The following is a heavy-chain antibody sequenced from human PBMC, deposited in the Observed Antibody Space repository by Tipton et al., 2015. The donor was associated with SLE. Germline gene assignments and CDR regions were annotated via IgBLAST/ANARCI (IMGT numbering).Heavy chain of an antibody. D-gene: IGHD5-18*01. Sequence: QSGAEVKKPGASVKVSCKASGYTFTGYYMHWVRQAPGQGLEWMGWINPNSGGTNYVQKFQGRVTMTRDTSISTAYMELSRLRSDDTAVYYCARGGDIATRSFDYWGQGTLVTASS. CDR1: GYTFTGYY. V-gene: IGHV1-2*02. CDR2: INPNSGGT. CDR3: ARGGDIATRSFDY. J-gene: IGHJ4*02.